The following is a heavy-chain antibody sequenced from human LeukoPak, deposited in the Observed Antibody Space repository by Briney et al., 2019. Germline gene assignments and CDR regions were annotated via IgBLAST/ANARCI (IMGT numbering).Heavy chain of an antibody. CDR1: GFTFSSYA. CDR2: ISYDGSNK. V-gene: IGHV3-30*04. D-gene: IGHD6-13*01. CDR3: AREASSRWWGNFDY. Sequence: PGGSLRLSCAASGFTFSSYAMHWVRQAPGKGLEWVAVISYDGSNKYYADSVKGRFTISRDNSKNTLYLQMNSLRAEDTAVYYCAREASSRWWGNFDYRGQGTLVTVSS. J-gene: IGHJ4*02.